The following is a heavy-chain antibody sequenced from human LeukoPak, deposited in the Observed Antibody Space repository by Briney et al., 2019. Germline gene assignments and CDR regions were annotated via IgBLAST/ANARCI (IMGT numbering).Heavy chain of an antibody. J-gene: IGHJ4*02. CDR2: ISGSGGST. D-gene: IGHD3-16*01. CDR3: AKDLGERGWYYFDY. CDR1: GFTFSSYA. V-gene: IGHV3-23*01. Sequence: GGSLRLSCAASGFTFSSYATSWVRQAPGKGLEWVSAISGSGGSTYYADSVKGRFTISRDNSKNTLYLQMNSLRAEDTAVYYCAKDLGERGWYYFDYWGQGTLVTVSS.